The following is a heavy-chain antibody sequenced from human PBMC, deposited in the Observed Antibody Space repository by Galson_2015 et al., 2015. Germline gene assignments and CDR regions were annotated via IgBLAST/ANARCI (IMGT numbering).Heavy chain of an antibody. Sequence: SVKVSCKASGDIFTNDHVHWVRQAPGHGLEWVGMMNPGGGAPIYAQRFQGRATMTRDTSTSTVYMELNSLTSDDTAVYFCARDLEPTLSSSGGGDSKYAAMDVWGQGTTVTVSS. CDR2: MNPGGGAP. D-gene: IGHD6-6*01. V-gene: IGHV1-46*01. CDR3: ARDLEPTLSSSGGGDSKYAAMDV. CDR1: GDIFTNDH. J-gene: IGHJ6*02.